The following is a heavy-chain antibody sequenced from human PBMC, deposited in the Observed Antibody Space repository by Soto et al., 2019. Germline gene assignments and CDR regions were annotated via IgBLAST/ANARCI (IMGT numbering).Heavy chain of an antibody. Sequence: LRLSCAASGFTVTSNYMTWVRQAPGKGLEWVSVIYRSGATYYPDSVRGRFTASRDYSHNTLYLQMDSLRVEDTAVYYCARDSGMIRGSYGVDVWGPGTTVTVSS. J-gene: IGHJ6*02. CDR3: ARDSGMIRGSYGVDV. D-gene: IGHD3-10*01. CDR2: IYRSGAT. V-gene: IGHV3-53*01. CDR1: GFTVTSNY.